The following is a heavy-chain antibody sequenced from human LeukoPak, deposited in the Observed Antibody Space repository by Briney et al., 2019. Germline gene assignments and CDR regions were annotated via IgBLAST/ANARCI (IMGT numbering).Heavy chain of an antibody. CDR1: GFTFSSYS. J-gene: IGHJ6*02. Sequence: PGGSLRLSCAASGFTFSSYSMNWVRQAPGKGLEWVSYISSSSSTIYYADSVKGRFTISRDNAKNSLYLQMNSLRAEDTAVYYCARDYYDILTGYYFLNYYYGMDVWGQGTTVTVSS. D-gene: IGHD3-9*01. V-gene: IGHV3-48*01. CDR3: ARDYYDILTGYYFLNYYYGMDV. CDR2: ISSSSSTI.